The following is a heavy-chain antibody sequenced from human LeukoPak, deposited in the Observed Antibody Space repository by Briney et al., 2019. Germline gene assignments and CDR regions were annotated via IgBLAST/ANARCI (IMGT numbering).Heavy chain of an antibody. Sequence: KTGGSLILSCAASGFTFSSYSMNWVRQAPGKGLEWVSSISSSSSYIYYADSVKGRFTISRDNAKNSLYLQMNSLRAEDTAVYYCARGLPGYAIDYWGQGTLVTVSS. CDR3: ARGLPGYAIDY. J-gene: IGHJ4*02. CDR2: ISSSSSYI. D-gene: IGHD5-12*01. CDR1: GFTFSSYS. V-gene: IGHV3-21*01.